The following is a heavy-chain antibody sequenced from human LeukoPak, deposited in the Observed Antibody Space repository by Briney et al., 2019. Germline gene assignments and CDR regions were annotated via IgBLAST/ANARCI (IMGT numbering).Heavy chain of an antibody. Sequence: GGSLRLSCAASGFTFNTYSMNWVRQAPGKGLEWVSYISSTGSTIYYADSVKGRFTISRDNAKNSLYLQINSLRAEDTAVYYCATYSSLNRREFQYWGQGTLLTVS. CDR2: ISSTGSTI. CDR3: ATYSSLNRREFQY. CDR1: GFTFNTYS. D-gene: IGHD3-22*01. V-gene: IGHV3-48*04. J-gene: IGHJ1*01.